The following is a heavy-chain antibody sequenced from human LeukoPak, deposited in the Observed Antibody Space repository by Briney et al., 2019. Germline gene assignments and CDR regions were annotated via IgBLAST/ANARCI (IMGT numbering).Heavy chain of an antibody. Sequence: SLRLSCAASGFTFSTYGMYWVRQAPRQGLLWVSRLNGDGRFTDYAASVKGRFTISRDNAKNTLYLQMISLRAEDTAVYYCARSKGGPGSTWAFDIWGQGTMVTVSS. V-gene: IGHV3-74*01. CDR2: LNGDGRFT. CDR3: ARSKGGPGSTWAFDI. D-gene: IGHD6-13*01. J-gene: IGHJ3*02. CDR1: GFTFSTYG.